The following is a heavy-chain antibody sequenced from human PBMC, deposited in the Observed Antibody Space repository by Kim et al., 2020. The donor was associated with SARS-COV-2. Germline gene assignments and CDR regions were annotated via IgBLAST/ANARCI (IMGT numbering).Heavy chain of an antibody. CDR3: AKDRWFADPAGYFDA. V-gene: IGHV3-23*01. D-gene: IGHD3-9*01. J-gene: IGHJ4*02. Sequence: ADSGKGRFTISRDNSNSTLYLQMNSLRAEDTAVYYCAKDRWFADPAGYFDAWGQGALVTVSS.